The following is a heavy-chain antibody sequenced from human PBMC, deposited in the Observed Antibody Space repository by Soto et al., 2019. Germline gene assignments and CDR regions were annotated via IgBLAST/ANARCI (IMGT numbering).Heavy chain of an antibody. CDR3: ARASSHHDGFDM. Sequence: QVQLVQSRAEVKKPGASVQDSCKASGYTFSTYTMHWVRQAPGQRFEWMGWVNAGNGDTRYSQKFQGRVTITRDTFATTGYMELSSLTSEDTAVYYCARASSHHDGFDMWGQGTKVTVSS. CDR2: VNAGNGDT. J-gene: IGHJ3*02. CDR1: GYTFSTYT. V-gene: IGHV1-3*01.